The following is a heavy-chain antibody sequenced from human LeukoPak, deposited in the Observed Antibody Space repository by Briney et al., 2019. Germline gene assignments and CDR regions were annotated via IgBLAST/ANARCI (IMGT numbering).Heavy chain of an antibody. CDR2: ISSSGDIT. D-gene: IGHD3-22*01. J-gene: IGHJ4*02. CDR1: GIAFSINA. V-gene: IGHV3-23*01. CDR3: AKTDTSGYYYFDY. Sequence: GGSLRLSCAASGIAFSINAMSWVRQTPGKGLEWVSSISSSGDITSYADSVKGRFTISRDKSKNTLYLQMNNLRAEDTAVYYCAKTDTSGYYYFDYWGQGTLVTVSS.